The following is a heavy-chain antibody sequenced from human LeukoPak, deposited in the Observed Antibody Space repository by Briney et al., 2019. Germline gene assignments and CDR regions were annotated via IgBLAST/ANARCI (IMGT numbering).Heavy chain of an antibody. Sequence: ASVKVSCKASGYTLTSYYMHWVPQAPGQGLEWMGIINPSGGSTSYAQKFQGRVTMTRDTSTSTVYMELSSLRSEDTAVYYCAIDRVGATIDYWGQGTLVTVSS. CDR1: GYTLTSYY. CDR3: AIDRVGATIDY. CDR2: INPSGGST. J-gene: IGHJ4*02. D-gene: IGHD1-26*01. V-gene: IGHV1-46*01.